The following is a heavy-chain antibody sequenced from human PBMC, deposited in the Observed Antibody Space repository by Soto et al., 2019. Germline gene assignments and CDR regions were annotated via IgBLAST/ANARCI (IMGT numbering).Heavy chain of an antibody. V-gene: IGHV4-30-4*02. D-gene: IGHD3-10*01. CDR1: GVSSRSGNHY. Sequence: PSDTLSITCTFSGVSSRSGNHYWSWIRQPPGKGLEWIGYSYYSGSAYYNPSLKSRVTISVDTSKNQFSLKLSSVTDADTAVYYCARGKFGELLVPFDYWGRGTLVTVSS. J-gene: IGHJ4*02. CDR3: ARGKFGELLVPFDY. CDR2: SYYSGSA.